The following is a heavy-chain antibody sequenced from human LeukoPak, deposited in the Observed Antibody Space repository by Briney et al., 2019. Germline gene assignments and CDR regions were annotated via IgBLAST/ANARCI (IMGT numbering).Heavy chain of an antibody. Sequence: GGSLRLSCEASGFTVSNNYMSWVRQRPGKGLEWVSVIYSGGNTYYADYVRGRFTISRDNSQNTLYLQMNSLRVDDTALYFCARAGFYSGWYVVDFWGHGTLVTVSS. CDR3: ARAGFYSGWYVVDF. V-gene: IGHV3-53*03. CDR1: GFTVSNNY. D-gene: IGHD6-19*01. J-gene: IGHJ4*01. CDR2: IYSGGNT.